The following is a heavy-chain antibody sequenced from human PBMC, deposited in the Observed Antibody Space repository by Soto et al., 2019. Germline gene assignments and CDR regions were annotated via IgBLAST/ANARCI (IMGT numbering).Heavy chain of an antibody. CDR2: IGYDGSNK. CDR3: AKEKYYGGNFLNFDY. V-gene: IGHV3-30*18. J-gene: IGHJ4*02. D-gene: IGHD4-17*01. CDR1: GFTFSSYG. Sequence: PGGSLRLSCAASGFTFSSYGMHWVRQAPGKGLEWVAGIGYDGSNKYYADSVKGRFTISRDNSKNTLYLQMNSLRAEDPAVYYCAKEKYYGGNFLNFDYWGQGTLVTVSS.